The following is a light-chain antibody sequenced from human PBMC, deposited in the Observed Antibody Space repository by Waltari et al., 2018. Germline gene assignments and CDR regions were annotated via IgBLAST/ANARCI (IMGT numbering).Light chain of an antibody. CDR1: QSISDY. V-gene: IGKV1-39*01. CDR2: GAS. Sequence: DIQMTQSPSSLSASVGDRVTITCRASQSISDYLNWYQQKPGEAPQLLIYGASSLQRGVPSRFSGSGLGTDFTLTISSLKPEDFATYYCQQSYTTPPTFGGGTKVEIK. J-gene: IGKJ4*01. CDR3: QQSYTTPPT.